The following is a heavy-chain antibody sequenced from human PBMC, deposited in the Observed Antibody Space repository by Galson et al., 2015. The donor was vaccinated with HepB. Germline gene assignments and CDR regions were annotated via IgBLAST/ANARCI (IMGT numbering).Heavy chain of an antibody. CDR1: GFTFSSYE. CDR2: ISSSGSTI. D-gene: IGHD2-15*01. V-gene: IGHV3-48*03. J-gene: IGHJ4*02. Sequence: SLRLSCAASGFTFSSYEMNWVRQAPGKGLEWVSYISSSGSTIYYADSVKGRFTISRDNAKNSLYLQMNSLRAEDTAVYYCARDPGYCSGGSCALDYWGQGTLVTVSS. CDR3: ARDPGYCSGGSCALDY.